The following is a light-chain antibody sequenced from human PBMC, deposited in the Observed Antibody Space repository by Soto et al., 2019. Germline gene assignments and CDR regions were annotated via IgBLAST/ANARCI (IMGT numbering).Light chain of an antibody. Sequence: EIAMTQSPATLSVSPGERATLSCRASQSVSSSLDWFHQKPGQAPRLVLLRIFTRAIGVPARFSGSGSGTEFTLTISGMQPEDFAVYYCQQYGTSPGTFGQGTKVDIK. CDR2: RIF. J-gene: IGKJ1*01. V-gene: IGKV3-15*01. CDR1: QSVSSS. CDR3: QQYGTSPGT.